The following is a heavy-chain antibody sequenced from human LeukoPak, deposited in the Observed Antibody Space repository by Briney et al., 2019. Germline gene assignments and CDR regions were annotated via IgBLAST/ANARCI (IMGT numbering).Heavy chain of an antibody. D-gene: IGHD2-15*01. CDR1: GFTFSSYS. Sequence: GGSLRLSCAASGFTFSSYSMNWVRQAPGKGLEWVSSISSSSSYIYYADSVKGRFTISRDNAKNSLYLQMNSLRVEDTAVYYCARDGGCSGGSCYRRFDVWGQGTMVTVSS. CDR2: ISSSSSYI. J-gene: IGHJ3*01. V-gene: IGHV3-21*01. CDR3: ARDGGCSGGSCYRRFDV.